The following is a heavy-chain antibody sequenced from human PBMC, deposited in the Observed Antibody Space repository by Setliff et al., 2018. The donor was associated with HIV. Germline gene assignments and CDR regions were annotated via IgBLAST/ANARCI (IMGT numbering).Heavy chain of an antibody. Sequence: ASVKVSCKISGYTLTELSIHWVRQAPGKGLEWMANFDPEDGETFYAQKFQGRVTITADESTSTAYMELNSLRSDDAAVYYCARQPYYDDDGTNLPSEWRVLGWGQRTLVTVSS. V-gene: IGHV1-24*01. D-gene: IGHD3-16*01. J-gene: IGHJ4*02. CDR2: FDPEDGET. CDR3: ARQPYYDDDGTNLPSEWRVLG. CDR1: GYTLTELS.